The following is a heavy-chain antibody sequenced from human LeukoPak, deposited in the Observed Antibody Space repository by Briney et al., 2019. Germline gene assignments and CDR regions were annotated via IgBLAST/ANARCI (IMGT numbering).Heavy chain of an antibody. V-gene: IGHV3-21*01. CDR3: ARDRGYCSGGSCYSAAFDI. D-gene: IGHD2-15*01. Sequence: PGGSLRLSCAASGFTFSSYNMNWVRQAPGKGLEWVSSISSSSSYIYYADSVKGRFTISRDNAKNSLYLQMNSLRAEDTAVYYCARDRGYCSGGSCYSAAFDIWGQGTMVTVSS. J-gene: IGHJ3*02. CDR2: ISSSSSYI. CDR1: GFTFSSYN.